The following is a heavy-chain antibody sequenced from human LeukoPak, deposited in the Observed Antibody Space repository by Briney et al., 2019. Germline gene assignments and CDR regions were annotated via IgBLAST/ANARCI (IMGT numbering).Heavy chain of an antibody. D-gene: IGHD2-2*01. Sequence: SETLSLTCTVSGDSISSANYYWGWVRQPPGKGLEWIGSIYFSGSTYYNPSLKSRVTISVDTSKNQFSLKLSSVTAADTAVYYCARDSVVAYNYYYYMDVWGKGTTVTVSS. CDR3: ARDSVVAYNYYYYMDV. J-gene: IGHJ6*03. CDR2: IYFSGST. CDR1: GDSISSANYY. V-gene: IGHV4-39*07.